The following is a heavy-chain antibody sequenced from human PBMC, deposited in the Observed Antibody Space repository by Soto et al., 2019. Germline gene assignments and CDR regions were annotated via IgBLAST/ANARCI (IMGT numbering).Heavy chain of an antibody. J-gene: IGHJ5*02. CDR2: ISYDGSNK. D-gene: IGHD3-22*01. V-gene: IGHV3-30*18. CDR3: AKNTHRALYYYDSSGYHSGNWFDP. CDR1: GFTFSSYG. Sequence: PVGSLRLSCAASGFTFSSYGMHWVRQAPGKGPEWGSVISYDGSNKYYADSVKGRFTISRDNSKNTLYLQMNSLRAEDTAVYYCAKNTHRALYYYDSSGYHSGNWFDPWGQGTLVTVSS.